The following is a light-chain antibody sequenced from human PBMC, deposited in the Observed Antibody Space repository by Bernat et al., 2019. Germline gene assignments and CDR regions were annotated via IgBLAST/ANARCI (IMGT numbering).Light chain of an antibody. CDR3: NCSNSSGKFSV. CDR2: GKN. V-gene: IGLV3-19*01. CDR1: SLRSCF. Sequence: SSELTQDPAVSVDLGQAVRITCQGDSLRSCFAGWYQQKPGQAPVLVNYGKNNRPSGIPDRFSGSSSGNTASLTITGTQAEDEAHSYCNCSNSSGKFSVFGGENMLTVL. J-gene: IGLJ3*02.